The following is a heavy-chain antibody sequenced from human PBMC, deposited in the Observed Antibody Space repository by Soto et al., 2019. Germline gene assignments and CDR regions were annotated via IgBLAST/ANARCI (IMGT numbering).Heavy chain of an antibody. CDR3: AQSGMAIDY. D-gene: IGHD5-12*01. V-gene: IGHV3-23*01. CDR1: GFTFSSFA. Sequence: GGSLRLSCAASGFTFSSFAMNWVRQAPEKGLEWVTGISGSGRSTFYAESVKGRFTISRDNSKNTLYLQMNGLRAEDTAVYYCAQSGMAIDYWGQGTPVTVSS. CDR2: ISGSGRST. J-gene: IGHJ4*02.